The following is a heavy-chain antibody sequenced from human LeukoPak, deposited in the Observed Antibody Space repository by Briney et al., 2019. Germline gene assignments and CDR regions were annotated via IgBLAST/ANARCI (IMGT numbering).Heavy chain of an antibody. CDR3: TKATTRRVPAATIDS. CDR2: ITWHGRST. D-gene: IGHD6-13*01. CDR1: GFIFDDFS. Sequence: GRSLRLSCAASGFIFDDFSMFWVRQVAGKGLEWVSSITWHGRSTYYADSVRGRFTISRDNAKYSLYLQMNSLRPEDTAFYYCTKATTRRVPAATIDSWGQGTLVTVSS. V-gene: IGHV3-9*01. J-gene: IGHJ4*02.